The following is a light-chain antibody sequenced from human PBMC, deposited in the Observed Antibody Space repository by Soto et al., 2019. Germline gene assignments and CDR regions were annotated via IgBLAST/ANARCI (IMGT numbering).Light chain of an antibody. J-gene: IGLJ1*01. CDR1: SSDAGGYNY. V-gene: IGLV2-14*01. CDR2: DVS. CDR3: SSYTSSRYV. Sequence: QSALTQPASVSGSPGQSITISCTGTSSDAGGYNYVSWYQQHPGKAPKLMIYDVSNRPSGVSTRFSGSKSGNTASLNISGLQAEDEADYFCSSYTSSRYVFGTGTKVTVL.